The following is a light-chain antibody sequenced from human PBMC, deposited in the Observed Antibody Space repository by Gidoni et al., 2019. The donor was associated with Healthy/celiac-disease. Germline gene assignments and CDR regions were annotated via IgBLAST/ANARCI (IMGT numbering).Light chain of an antibody. CDR1: QSVSSN. CDR2: GAS. CDR3: QQYNNWPPNT. J-gene: IGKJ2*01. V-gene: IGKV3-15*01. Sequence: EIVMTQSPATLSVSPGERATLSCRASQSVSSNLAWYQQKPGQAPRLLIYGASNRATGIPARFSGSGSGTEFTLTISSLQSEDFAVYYCQQYNNWPPNTFXQXTKLEI.